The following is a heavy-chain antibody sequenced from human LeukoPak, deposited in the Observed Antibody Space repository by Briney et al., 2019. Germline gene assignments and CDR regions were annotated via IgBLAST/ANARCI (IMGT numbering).Heavy chain of an antibody. V-gene: IGHV3-48*01. J-gene: IGHJ6*03. CDR1: GFTFSSYE. CDR2: ISSSSSTI. CDR3: ARDHSRYGDYLFAHYYYMDV. D-gene: IGHD4-17*01. Sequence: PGGSLRLSCAASGFTFSSYEMNWVRQAPGKGLEWVSYISSSSSTIYYADSVKGRFTISRDNAKNSLYLQMNSLRAEDTAVYYCARDHSRYGDYLFAHYYYMDVWDKGTTVTVSS.